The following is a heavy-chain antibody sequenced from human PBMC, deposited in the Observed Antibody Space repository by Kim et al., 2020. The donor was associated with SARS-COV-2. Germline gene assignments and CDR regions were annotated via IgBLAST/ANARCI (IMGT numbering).Heavy chain of an antibody. J-gene: IGHJ6*03. D-gene: IGHD6-6*01. CDR3: ARDTSIAAPYYYYYDYMDV. Sequence: ASVKVSGKASGDTFNSYAMNRVRQPPGQGLGWMGWINTNTGNPTYAQGLTGRFVFSLDTSVITSYLQISSLKAEDTPVYYCARDTSIAAPYYYYYDYMDVWRKGTTVPVSS. CDR1: GDTFNSYA. V-gene: IGHV7-4-1*02. CDR2: INTNTGNP.